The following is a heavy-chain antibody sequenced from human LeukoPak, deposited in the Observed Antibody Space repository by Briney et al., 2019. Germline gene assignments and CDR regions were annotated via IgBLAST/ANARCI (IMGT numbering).Heavy chain of an antibody. Sequence: PSETLSLTCTVSGGSISSYYWSWIRQPPGKGLEWIGYMYYSGTTNYNPSLKSRVTISVDTSKSQFSLRLSSVTASDTAVYYCARAGWYSRRWGQDWFGPWGQGILVTASS. D-gene: IGHD1-26*01. V-gene: IGHV4-59*12. CDR2: MYYSGTT. CDR3: ARAGWYSRRWGQDWFGP. J-gene: IGHJ5*02. CDR1: GGSISSYY.